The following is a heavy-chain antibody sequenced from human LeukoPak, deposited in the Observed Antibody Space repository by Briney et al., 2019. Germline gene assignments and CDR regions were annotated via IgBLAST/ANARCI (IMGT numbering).Heavy chain of an antibody. D-gene: IGHD3-10*01. J-gene: IGHJ4*02. CDR2: ISGSGGST. V-gene: IGHV3-23*01. CDR3: AKVGDHYGSGSHDY. Sequence: QPGGSLRLSCAASGFTFSSYGMSWVRQAPGKGLEWVSAISGSGGSTYYADSVKGRFTISRDNSKNTLYLQMNSLRAEDTAVYYCAKVGDHYGSGSHDYWGQGTLVTVSS. CDR1: GFTFSSYG.